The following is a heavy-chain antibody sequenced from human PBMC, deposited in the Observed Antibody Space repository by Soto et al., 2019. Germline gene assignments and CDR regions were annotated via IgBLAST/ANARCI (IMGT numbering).Heavy chain of an antibody. J-gene: IGHJ4*02. CDR3: ARDRGYSGYVLDY. D-gene: IGHD5-12*01. CDR1: GGSISSSNW. V-gene: IGHV4-4*02. Sequence: SETLSLTCAVSGGSISSSNWWSRVRQPPGKGLEWIGEIYHSGSTNYNPSLKSRVTISVDKSKNQFSLKLSSVTAADTAVYYCARDRGYSGYVLDYWGQGTLVTVSS. CDR2: IYHSGST.